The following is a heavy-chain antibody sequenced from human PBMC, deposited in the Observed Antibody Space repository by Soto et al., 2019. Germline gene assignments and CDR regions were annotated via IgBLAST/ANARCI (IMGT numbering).Heavy chain of an antibody. CDR3: ARSWGSSGRYNWFDP. CDR2: FYHSGSI. Sequence: QLQLQESGPGLVKPSETLSLTCTVSGGSMSSGSDYWGWIRQSPGKGLEWIGTFYHSGSIYYNPSLKSRVTISVDTSKAQFFVKLSSVTAADTAVYYFARSWGSSGRYNWFDPWGQGTLVTVSS. J-gene: IGHJ5*02. CDR1: GGSMSSGSDY. D-gene: IGHD6-6*01. V-gene: IGHV4-39*01.